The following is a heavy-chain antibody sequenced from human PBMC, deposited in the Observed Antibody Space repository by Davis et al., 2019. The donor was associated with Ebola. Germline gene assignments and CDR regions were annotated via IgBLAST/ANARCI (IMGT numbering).Heavy chain of an antibody. D-gene: IGHD1-26*01. CDR1: SYTFTSYG. Sequence: SVPVSRMASSYTFTSYGISWVRQAPGQGLEWMGWISAYNGNTNYAQKLQGRVTMTTDTSRSTAYMELRSLRSDDTAVYYCAREAGANTRIYDSWGQGTLVTVSS. CDR2: ISAYNGNT. J-gene: IGHJ5*01. CDR3: AREAGANTRIYDS. V-gene: IGHV1-18*04.